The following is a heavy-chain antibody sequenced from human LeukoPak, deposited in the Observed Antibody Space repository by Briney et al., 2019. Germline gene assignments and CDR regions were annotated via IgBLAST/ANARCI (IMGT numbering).Heavy chain of an antibody. Sequence: PSETLSLTCTVSGGSISSYYWSWIRQPPGKGLEWIGRIYTPGTNYNYNPSLKSRVTISIDTFKNQFSLKLTSVTAADTAAYYCARGVGTSYDSSRDAFDIWGQGTMVTVSS. V-gene: IGHV4-4*08. CDR3: ARGVGTSYDSSRDAFDI. CDR2: IYTPGTNY. CDR1: GGSISSYY. D-gene: IGHD3-22*01. J-gene: IGHJ3*02.